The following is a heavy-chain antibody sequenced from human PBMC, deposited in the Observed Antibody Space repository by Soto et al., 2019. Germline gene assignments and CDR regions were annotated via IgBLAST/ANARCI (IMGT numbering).Heavy chain of an antibody. CDR2: MYHGGRT. J-gene: IGHJ4*02. Sequence: TSETLSLTXTVSGDSVTNYFWSWMRQPPGKGLEWIGHMYHGGRTNYSPSLKSRVTMSLDSSKNQFSLNLSSVTAADTAVYFCARDPGYCTNGVCPIFDFWGQGVLVTVSS. CDR3: ARDPGYCTNGVCPIFDF. D-gene: IGHD2-8*01. V-gene: IGHV4-59*02. CDR1: GDSVTNYF.